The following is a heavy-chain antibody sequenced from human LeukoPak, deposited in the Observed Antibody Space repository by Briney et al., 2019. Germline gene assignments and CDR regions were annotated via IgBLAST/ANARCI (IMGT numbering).Heavy chain of an antibody. D-gene: IGHD5-12*01. CDR1: GESFSGYY. CDR3: ARARETVAIDY. CDR2: INHSGST. J-gene: IGHJ4*02. Sequence: PSETLSLICAVYGESFSGYYWTWIRQPPGKGLEWIGEINHSGSTNYNPSLKSRVSMSVDTSKNQFSLKMRSVTAADSAVYYCARARETVAIDYWGQGTLVTVSS. V-gene: IGHV4-34*01.